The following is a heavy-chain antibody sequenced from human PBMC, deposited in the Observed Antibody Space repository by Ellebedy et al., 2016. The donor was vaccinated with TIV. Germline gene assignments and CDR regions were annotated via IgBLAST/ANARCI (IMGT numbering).Heavy chain of an antibody. CDR3: AREAGNYAHFDY. CDR2: IIPISDTA. CDR1: GGTFSYYA. D-gene: IGHD1-7*01. V-gene: IGHV1-69*13. J-gene: IGHJ4*02. Sequence: SVKVSCXASGGTFSYYAFSWVRQAPGQGLEWMGGIIPISDTANYAQKFQGRVTITADESTSTAYMELSSLRSEDTAVYYCAREAGNYAHFDYWGQGTLVIVSS.